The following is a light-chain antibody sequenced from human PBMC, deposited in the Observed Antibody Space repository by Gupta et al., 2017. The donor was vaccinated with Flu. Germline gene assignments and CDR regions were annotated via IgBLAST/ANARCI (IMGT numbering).Light chain of an antibody. J-gene: IGKJ4*01. Sequence: DIQMTQSPSSLSASVGDRVTITCQANQDITHHLNWYQQKPGKAPILLIYDASTLETGVPSRFSGSGSGTDFTFTISSLQTEDFATYYCQQEGDLPLTFGGGTRVEI. CDR2: DAS. CDR1: QDITHH. CDR3: QQEGDLPLT. V-gene: IGKV1-33*01.